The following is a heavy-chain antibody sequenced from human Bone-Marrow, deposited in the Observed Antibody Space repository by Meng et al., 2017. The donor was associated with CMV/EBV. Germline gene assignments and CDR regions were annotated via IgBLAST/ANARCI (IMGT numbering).Heavy chain of an antibody. Sequence: GESLKISWAASGFTFSTYAMSWVRQAPGKGLEWVSAISGSGCSTYYADSVKGRFTISRDSSKNTLYLQMNSLRAEDTAVYYCAKAGRDNFWNPYFDSWGQGTLVTVSS. CDR1: GFTFSTYA. CDR3: AKAGRDNFWNPYFDS. J-gene: IGHJ4*02. CDR2: ISGSGCST. D-gene: IGHD3-16*01. V-gene: IGHV3-23*01.